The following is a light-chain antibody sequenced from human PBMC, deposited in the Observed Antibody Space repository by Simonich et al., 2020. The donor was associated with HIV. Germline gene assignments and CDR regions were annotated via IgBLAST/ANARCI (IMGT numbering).Light chain of an antibody. CDR3: SSYTSSNTVM. V-gene: IGLV2-14*03. Sequence: QSALTQPASVSGSPGQSVTISCTGTSSDVGGSNYVSWYQKHPGKAPKLVLYDVSTRPTGVSDRFSGSKSGNTASRTVSGLQAEDEAYYYCSSYTSSNTVMFGGGTKLTVL. CDR2: DVS. CDR1: SSDVGGSNY. J-gene: IGLJ3*02.